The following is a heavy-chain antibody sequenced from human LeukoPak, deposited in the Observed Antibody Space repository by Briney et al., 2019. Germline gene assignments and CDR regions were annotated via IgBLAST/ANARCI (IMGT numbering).Heavy chain of an antibody. CDR1: GFIFSNYW. J-gene: IGHJ4*02. CDR2: INQDGSKE. V-gene: IGHV3-7*01. Sequence: GGSLRLSCTASGFIFSNYWMTWVRQAPGKGLEWVAQINQDGSKEYYIDSVKARFSISRDNARDSLSLQMNSLRAEDTAVYYCVRDGGVSGYDLLDYWGQGTLVTVSS. D-gene: IGHD5-12*01. CDR3: VRDGGVSGYDLLDY.